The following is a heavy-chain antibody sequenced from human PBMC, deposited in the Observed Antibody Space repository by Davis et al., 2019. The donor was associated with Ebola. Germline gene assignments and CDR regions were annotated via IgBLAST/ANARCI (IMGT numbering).Heavy chain of an antibody. J-gene: IGHJ2*01. CDR3: AKDKTMATQYWYFDL. D-gene: IGHD4/OR15-4a*01. V-gene: IGHV3-7*03. Sequence: GESLKISCAASGFTFSSYWMSWVRQAPGKGLEWVANIKQDGSEKYYVDSEKGRFTISRDNAKNSLYLQMNSLRAEDTAVYYCAKDKTMATQYWYFDLWGRGTLVTVSS. CDR1: GFTFSSYW. CDR2: IKQDGSEK.